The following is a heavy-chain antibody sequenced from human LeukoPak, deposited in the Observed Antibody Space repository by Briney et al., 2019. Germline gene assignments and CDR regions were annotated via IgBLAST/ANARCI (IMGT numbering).Heavy chain of an antibody. Sequence: ASVKVSCKASGYTFTSYDINWVRQATGQGLEWMGWMNPNSGNTGYAQKFQGRVTITADESTSTAYMELSSLRSEDTAVYYCARLRSPGSYYIPPYYWGQGTLVTVSS. CDR1: GYTFTSYD. J-gene: IGHJ4*02. CDR2: MNPNSGNT. CDR3: ARLRSPGSYYIPPYY. D-gene: IGHD3-10*01. V-gene: IGHV1-8*01.